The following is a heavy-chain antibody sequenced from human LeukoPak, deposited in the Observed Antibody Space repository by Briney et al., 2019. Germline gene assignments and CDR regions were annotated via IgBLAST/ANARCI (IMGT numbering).Heavy chain of an antibody. CDR2: IYYSGST. CDR1: GGSISSYY. V-gene: IGHV4-59*01. J-gene: IGHJ6*03. CDR3: ARDLAAGYYDSSGYYYYYYYYMDV. D-gene: IGHD3-22*01. Sequence: SETLSLTCTVSGGSISSYYWSWIRQPPGKGLEWIGYIYYSGSTNYNPSLKSRVTLSVDTSKNQFSLKLSSVTAADTAVYYCARDLAAGYYDSSGYYYYYYYYMDVWGKGTTVTVSS.